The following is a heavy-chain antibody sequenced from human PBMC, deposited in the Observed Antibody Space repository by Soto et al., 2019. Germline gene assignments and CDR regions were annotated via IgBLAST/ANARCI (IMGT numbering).Heavy chain of an antibody. Sequence: PSEPLSLTCTVSGGSVSNSNYYWGWIRQSPGKGLEWIGSVYYRGRSYSKSSVKSRVTISVDTSKNQFSLNLNSVTASGTAVYFWVSQRTSVLTQAYFDYWGPGALVTVSS. J-gene: IGHJ4*02. V-gene: IGHV4-39*01. CDR1: GGSVSNSNYY. CDR3: VSQRTSVLTQAYFDY. D-gene: IGHD2-8*01. CDR2: VYYRGRS.